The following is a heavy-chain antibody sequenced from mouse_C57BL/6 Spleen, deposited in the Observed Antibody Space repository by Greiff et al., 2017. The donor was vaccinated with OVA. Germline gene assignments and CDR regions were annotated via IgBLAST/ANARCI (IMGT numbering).Heavy chain of an antibody. Sequence: VQLQQSGAELARPGASVKLSCKASGYTFTSYGISWVKQRTGQGLEWIGEIYPRSGNTYYNEKFKGKATLTADKSSSTAYMELRSLTSEDSAVYFCARRGLGYFDYWGQGTTFTVSS. J-gene: IGHJ2*01. D-gene: IGHD4-1*01. V-gene: IGHV1-81*01. CDR3: ARRGLGYFDY. CDR1: GYTFTSYG. CDR2: IYPRSGNT.